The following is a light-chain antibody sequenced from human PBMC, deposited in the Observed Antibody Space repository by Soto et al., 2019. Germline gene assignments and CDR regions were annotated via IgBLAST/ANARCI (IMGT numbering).Light chain of an antibody. Sequence: TQSPATLPVSPGERATLSCRASQSVRSNLAWYQQKPGQAPRLLIYGASTRATGVPARFSGSGSGTEFTLTINSLQYEDFALYYCREDYNCPLWTFGQGTKVDIK. V-gene: IGKV3-15*01. CDR1: QSVRSN. CDR2: GAS. CDR3: REDYNCPLWT. J-gene: IGKJ1*01.